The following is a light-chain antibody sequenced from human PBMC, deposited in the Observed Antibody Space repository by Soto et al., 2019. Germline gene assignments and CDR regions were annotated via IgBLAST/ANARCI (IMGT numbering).Light chain of an antibody. V-gene: IGKV3D-20*02. CDR2: GAS. CDR1: QSVSSSY. Sequence: SVLTLSPPTLSVSPGERATLSCRASQSVSSSYLAWYQQKPGQAPRLLIYGASSRATGIPVRFSGSGSDSDFTLTISSLEPEDFAVYCCQQRSYPITFGQGTRLEIK. J-gene: IGKJ5*01. CDR3: QQRSYPIT.